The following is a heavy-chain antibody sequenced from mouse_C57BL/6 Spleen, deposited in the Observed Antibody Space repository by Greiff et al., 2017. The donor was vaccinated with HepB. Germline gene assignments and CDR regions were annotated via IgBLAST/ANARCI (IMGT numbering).Heavy chain of an antibody. CDR3: ARSGGYYAMDY. CDR1: GYAFSSYW. J-gene: IGHJ4*01. Sequence: VQLQQSGAELVKPGASVKISCKASGYAFSSYWMNWVKQRPGKGLEWIGQIYPGDGDTNYNGKFKGKATLTADKSSSTAYLQLSSLTSEDSAVYFCARSGGYYAMDYWGQGTSVTVSS. CDR2: IYPGDGDT. V-gene: IGHV1-80*01. D-gene: IGHD1-1*02.